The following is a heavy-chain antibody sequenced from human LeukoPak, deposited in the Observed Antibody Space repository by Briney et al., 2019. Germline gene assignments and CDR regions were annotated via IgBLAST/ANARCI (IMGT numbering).Heavy chain of an antibody. J-gene: IGHJ4*02. CDR3: VRPYYVATNYYFDY. Sequence: TGGSLRLSCAASGFTFRIYEMKWVPQAPGEGGWRVSYISGRGDVIYYADSVKGRFTISRDNAKNSLYLQMNSLRAEDTAVYYCVRPYYVATNYYFDYWGQGTLVTVSS. D-gene: IGHD1-26*01. CDR1: GFTFRIYE. V-gene: IGHV3-48*03. CDR2: ISGRGDVI.